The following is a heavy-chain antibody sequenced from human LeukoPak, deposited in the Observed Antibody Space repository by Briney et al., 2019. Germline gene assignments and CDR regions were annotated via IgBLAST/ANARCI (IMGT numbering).Heavy chain of an antibody. J-gene: IGHJ4*02. CDR3: AKDQGASGWGAFDY. CDR2: ISGDGGTT. V-gene: IGHV3-43*02. Sequence: GGSLRLSCAASGITFEDYAMHWVRQAPGKGLEWVSFISGDGGTTYYPDSVKGRFTISRDNSRTSPYLQMNSLRTEDTALYYCAKDQGASGWGAFDYWGQGTLVTVSS. CDR1: GITFEDYA. D-gene: IGHD6-19*01.